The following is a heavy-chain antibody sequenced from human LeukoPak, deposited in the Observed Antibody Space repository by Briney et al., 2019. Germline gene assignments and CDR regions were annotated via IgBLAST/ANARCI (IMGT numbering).Heavy chain of an antibody. CDR3: ARGYSTSDFDY. CDR2: IYHSGST. D-gene: IGHD2-2*01. V-gene: IGHV4-30-2*01. CDR1: GGSISSGGYS. J-gene: IGHJ4*02. Sequence: SETLSLTCAVSGGSISSGGYSWSWIRQPPGKGLEWIGYIYHSGSTYYNPSLKSRVTISVDRSKNQFSLKLSSVTAADTAVYYCARGYSTSDFDYWGQGSLVTVSS.